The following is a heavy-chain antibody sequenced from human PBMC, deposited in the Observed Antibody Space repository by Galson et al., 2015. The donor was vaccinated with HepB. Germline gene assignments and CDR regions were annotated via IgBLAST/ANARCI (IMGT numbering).Heavy chain of an antibody. J-gene: IGHJ6*02. CDR1: GFSFFNYG. CDR3: ARDSSSWYYYYGMDV. Sequence: SLRLSCAASGFSFFNYGMHWVRQAPGKGLEWVAFIRYDGSNKYYGDSVKGRFTISRDNSNKMVYLQMNSLRAEDTAVYYCARDSSSWYYYYGMDVWGQGTAVTVSS. D-gene: IGHD6-13*01. CDR2: IRYDGSNK. V-gene: IGHV3-33*01.